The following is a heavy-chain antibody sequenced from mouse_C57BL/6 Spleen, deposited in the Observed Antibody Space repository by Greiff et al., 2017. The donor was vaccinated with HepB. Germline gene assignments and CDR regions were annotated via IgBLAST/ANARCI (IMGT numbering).Heavy chain of an antibody. CDR2: INPSTGGT. V-gene: IGHV1-42*01. D-gene: IGHD2-4*01. J-gene: IGHJ4*01. CDR3: ASYDYDGYYYAMDY. CDR1: GYSFTGYY. Sequence: VQLKESGPELVKPGASVKISCKASGYSFTGYYMNWVKQSPEKSLEWIGEINPSTGGTTYNQKFKAKATLTVDKSSSTAYMQLKSLTSEDSAVYYCASYDYDGYYYAMDYWGQGTSVTVSS.